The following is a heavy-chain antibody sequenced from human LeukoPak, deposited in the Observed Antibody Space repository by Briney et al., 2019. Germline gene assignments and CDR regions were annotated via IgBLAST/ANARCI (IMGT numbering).Heavy chain of an antibody. V-gene: IGHV1-18*01. Sequence: ASVKVSCKASGYTFTSYGISWVRQAPGQGLEWMGWISAYNGNTNYAQKLQGRVTMTTDTSTSTACMELRSLRSDDTAVYYCARVVRDSSEGYFDYWGQGTLVTVSS. CDR2: ISAYNGNT. D-gene: IGHD3-22*01. J-gene: IGHJ4*02. CDR3: ARVVRDSSEGYFDY. CDR1: GYTFTSYG.